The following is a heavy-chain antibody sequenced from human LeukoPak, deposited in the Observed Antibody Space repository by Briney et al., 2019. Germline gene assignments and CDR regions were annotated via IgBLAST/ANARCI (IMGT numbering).Heavy chain of an antibody. CDR1: GFTFSTYS. Sequence: GGSLRLSCAASGFTFSTYSMNWVRQAPGKGLEWVSSISSSSSYIYYTDSVKGRFTISRDNAKNSLYLQMNSLRAEDTALYYCARLRTTGTFDYWGQGTLVTVSS. V-gene: IGHV3-21*01. D-gene: IGHD1-1*01. CDR3: ARLRTTGTFDY. J-gene: IGHJ4*02. CDR2: ISSSSSYI.